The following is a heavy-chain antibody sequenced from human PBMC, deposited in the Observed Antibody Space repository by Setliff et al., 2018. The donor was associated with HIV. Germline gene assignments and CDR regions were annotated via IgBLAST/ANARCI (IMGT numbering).Heavy chain of an antibody. CDR3: ARHSGVASPNWFDP. Sequence: PSETLSLTCTVSGGSFSDYYRSWIRQPPGKGLEWIGYIYTSGSTNYNPSLKSRVTISVDTSKNQFSLKLRSVTAADTAVYYCARHSGVASPNWFDPWGQGTLVTVSS. CDR2: IYTSGST. CDR1: GGSFSDYY. D-gene: IGHD3-10*01. J-gene: IGHJ5*02. V-gene: IGHV4-4*09.